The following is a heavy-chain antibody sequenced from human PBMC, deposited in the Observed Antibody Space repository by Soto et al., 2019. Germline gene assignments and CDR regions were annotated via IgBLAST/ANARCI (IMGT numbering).Heavy chain of an antibody. V-gene: IGHV3-9*01. Sequence: EVQLVESGGGIVEPGRSLRLSCAASGFSFDNFAMHWVRQAPGKGLVWVSSISSNSGNIGYADSVKGRFTISRDNAKNSLYLEMNRLRVEDTALYYCAKGGSSSWLRDGLHIWGQVTMVTASS. CDR1: GFSFDNFA. D-gene: IGHD6-19*01. CDR3: AKGGSSSWLRDGLHI. J-gene: IGHJ3*02. CDR2: ISSNSGNI.